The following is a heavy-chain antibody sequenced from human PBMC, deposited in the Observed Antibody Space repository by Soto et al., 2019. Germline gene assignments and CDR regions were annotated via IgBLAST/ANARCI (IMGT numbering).Heavy chain of an antibody. Sequence: LILSCARSRSTSSGVCMNWGRQAPGKRLEWVANIKQDGSEKYYVDSVKGRSTISRGNAERSMYLQMSRLRVDDTGAYSFVRETGSLSVYWGQGTLVTF. J-gene: IGHJ4*02. CDR1: RSTSSGVC. CDR2: IKQDGSEK. D-gene: IGHD3-9*01. CDR3: VRETGSLSVY. V-gene: IGHV3-7*01.